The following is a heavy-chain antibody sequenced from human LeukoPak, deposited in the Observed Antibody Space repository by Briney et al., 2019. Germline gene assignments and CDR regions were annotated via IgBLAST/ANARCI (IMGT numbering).Heavy chain of an antibody. CDR1: GFTFSSYA. CDR3: AKVGFTMVRGDKNRPIDY. Sequence: GGSLRLSCAASGFTFSSYAMSWVRQAPGKGLEWVSAISGSGGSTYYADSVKGRFTISRGNSKNTLYLQMNSLRAEDTAVYYCAKVGFTMVRGDKNRPIDYWGQGTLVTVSS. V-gene: IGHV3-23*01. J-gene: IGHJ4*02. D-gene: IGHD3-10*01. CDR2: ISGSGGST.